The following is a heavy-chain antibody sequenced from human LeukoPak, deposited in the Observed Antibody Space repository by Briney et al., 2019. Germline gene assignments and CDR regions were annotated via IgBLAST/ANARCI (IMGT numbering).Heavy chain of an antibody. D-gene: IGHD3-9*01. CDR1: GFSICSYG. V-gene: IGHV3-30*02. Sequence: GGTLRLSCAASGFSICSYGRRWVRQAPGKGLEWVAFIRYDRSNMYYADSVKGRFTISRDNSKNTVYLQMNSLRAEDTAVCYCTSHGILTEVGLDTWGQGTLVSVSS. J-gene: IGHJ5*02. CDR2: IRYDRSNM. CDR3: TSHGILTEVGLDT.